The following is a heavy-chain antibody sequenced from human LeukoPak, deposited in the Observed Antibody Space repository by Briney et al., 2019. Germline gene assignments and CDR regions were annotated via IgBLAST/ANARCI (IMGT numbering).Heavy chain of an antibody. D-gene: IGHD6-19*01. CDR2: ISGYNGHT. J-gene: IGHJ4*02. CDR1: GYTFTSYG. Sequence: GASVKVSCEASGYTFTSYGINCVRQAPGQGLEWMGWISGYNGHTNYVQKMQGRVTMTTDTSTNTAYMELRSLRSDDTAVYYCARGPGIAVAGVFDYWGQGSLVTVSS. V-gene: IGHV1-18*04. CDR3: ARGPGIAVAGVFDY.